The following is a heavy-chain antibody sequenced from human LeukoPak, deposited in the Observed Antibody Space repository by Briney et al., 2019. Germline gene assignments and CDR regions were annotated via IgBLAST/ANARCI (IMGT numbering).Heavy chain of an antibody. V-gene: IGHV1-18*01. CDR3: ARNSGDFWITEFDY. D-gene: IGHD3-3*01. CDR1: GYTFNSYG. J-gene: IGHJ4*02. CDR2: ISAYNGNT. Sequence: GASVKVSCKASGYTFNSYGISWVRQAPGQGLEWMGWISAYNGNTNYAQKLQGRVTMTTDTSTSTAYMELRSLRSDDTAVYNCARNSGDFWITEFDYWGQGTLVTVSS.